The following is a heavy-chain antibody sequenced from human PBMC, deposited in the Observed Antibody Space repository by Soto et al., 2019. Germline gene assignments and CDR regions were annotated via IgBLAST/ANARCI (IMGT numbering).Heavy chain of an antibody. V-gene: IGHV2-5*02. CDR3: VHRTRDGYNAWYFDL. D-gene: IGHD5-12*01. J-gene: IGHJ2*01. CDR2: IYWDNDK. CDR1: GTSGVG. Sequence: SGPTLVNPTQTLTLTCTFSGTSGVGVGWIRQPPGKALEWLAVIYWDNDKRYSPSLKNRLTINKDTSKNQVVLTMTNMDPVDTATYYCVHRTRDGYNAWYFDLWGRGTLVTVSS.